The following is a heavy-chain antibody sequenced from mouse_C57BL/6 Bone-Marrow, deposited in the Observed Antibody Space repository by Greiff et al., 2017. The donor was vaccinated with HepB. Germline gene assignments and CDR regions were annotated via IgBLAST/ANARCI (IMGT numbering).Heavy chain of an antibody. Sequence: VQLQQSGAELVRPGASVKLSCTASGFNIKDDYMHWVKQRPEQGLEWIGWIDPENGDTEYASKFQGKATITADTSSNTAYLQLSSLTSEDTAVYYCTTGGFVDYGGQGTTLTVSS. V-gene: IGHV14-4*01. CDR3: TTGGFVDY. CDR2: IDPENGDT. CDR1: GFNIKDDY. J-gene: IGHJ2*01.